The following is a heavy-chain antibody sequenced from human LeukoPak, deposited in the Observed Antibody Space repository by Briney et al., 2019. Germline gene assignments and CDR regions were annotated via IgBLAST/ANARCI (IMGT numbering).Heavy chain of an antibody. V-gene: IGHV1-8*02. Sequence: ASVKVSCKASGYSFIIYDINWARQAPGQGLEWMGWMNPNSGYAGFAQKFQGRVTSTRDTSTGTAYLELSSLRSEDTAVYFCARGEYYGSGSWGYWGQGTLVTVSS. CDR1: GYSFIIYD. CDR2: MNPNSGYA. CDR3: ARGEYYGSGSWGY. D-gene: IGHD3-10*01. J-gene: IGHJ4*02.